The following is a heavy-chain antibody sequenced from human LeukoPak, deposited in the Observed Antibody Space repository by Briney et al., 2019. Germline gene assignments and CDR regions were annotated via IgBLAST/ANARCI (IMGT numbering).Heavy chain of an antibody. V-gene: IGHV1-69*01. J-gene: IGHJ4*02. D-gene: IGHD6-13*01. CDR3: ARDQQQLVQEYFDY. CDR1: GGTFSSYA. CDR2: IIPIFGTA. Sequence: GSSVKVSCKASGGTFSSYAISWVRQAPGQGLEWMGGIIPIFGTANYAQKFQGRVTITADESTSTAYMELSSLRSEDTAVYYCARDQQQLVQEYFDYWGQGTLVTVSS.